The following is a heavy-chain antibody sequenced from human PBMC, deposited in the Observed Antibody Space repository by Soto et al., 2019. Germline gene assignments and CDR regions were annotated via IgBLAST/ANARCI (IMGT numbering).Heavy chain of an antibody. CDR2: ISSSGSTI. V-gene: IGHV3-48*03. J-gene: IGHJ6*02. Sequence: GGSLRLSCAASGFTFSSYEMNWVRQAPGKGLEWVSYISSSGSTIYYADSVKGRFTISRDNAKNSLYLQMNSLRAEDTAVYYCARAGGDGYNEYYYGMDVWGQGTTVTVSS. CDR1: GFTFSSYE. D-gene: IGHD3-16*01. CDR3: ARAGGDGYNEYYYGMDV.